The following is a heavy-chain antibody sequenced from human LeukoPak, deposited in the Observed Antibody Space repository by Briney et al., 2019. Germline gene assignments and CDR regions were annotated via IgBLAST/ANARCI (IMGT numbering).Heavy chain of an antibody. CDR2: IYTSGST. V-gene: IGHV4-61*02. Sequence: SQTLSLTCTVSGGSISSGSYYWSWIRQPAGKGLEWIGRIYTSGSTNYNPSLKSRVTISVDTSKNQFSLKLSSVTAADTAVYYCARENLDYYDSSGGDDYWGQGTLVAVSS. J-gene: IGHJ4*02. CDR1: GGSISSGSYY. D-gene: IGHD3-22*01. CDR3: ARENLDYYDSSGGDDY.